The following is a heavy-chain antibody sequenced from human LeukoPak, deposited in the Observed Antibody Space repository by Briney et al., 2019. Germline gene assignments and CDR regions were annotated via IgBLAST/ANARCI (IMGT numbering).Heavy chain of an antibody. Sequence: GGSLRLSCAASGFTFCSYGMHWVRQAPGKGLEWVAVISYDGSNKYYADSVKGRFTISRDNSKNTLYLQMNSLRAEDAAVYYCAKGKYCSSTSCYDGFDYWGQGTLVTVSS. D-gene: IGHD2-2*01. CDR3: AKGKYCSSTSCYDGFDY. CDR2: ISYDGSNK. V-gene: IGHV3-30*18. J-gene: IGHJ4*02. CDR1: GFTFCSYG.